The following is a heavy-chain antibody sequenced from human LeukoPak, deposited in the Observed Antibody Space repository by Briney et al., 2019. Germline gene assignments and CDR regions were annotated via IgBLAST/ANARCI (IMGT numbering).Heavy chain of an antibody. D-gene: IGHD1-14*01. CDR2: ISPDGCEE. J-gene: IGHJ3*02. CDR1: GFTFRSYW. Sequence: GGSLRLSCAASGFTFRSYWMTWLRQAPGKELELVAHISPDGCEESYADSVKGRFTISRGNAKNSLHLQMNNLRVEDTAVYYCARDPYIKAFDIWGQGTMVTVSS. CDR3: ARDPYIKAFDI. V-gene: IGHV3-7*01.